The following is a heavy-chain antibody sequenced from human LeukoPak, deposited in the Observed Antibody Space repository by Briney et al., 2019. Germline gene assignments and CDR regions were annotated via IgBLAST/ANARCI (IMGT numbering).Heavy chain of an antibody. CDR3: ARASYYDILNFDY. CDR2: ISGSGAGT. CDR1: GFTFSSYA. D-gene: IGHD3-9*01. V-gene: IGHV3-23*01. Sequence: GGSLRLSCAASGFTFSSYAMSWVRQAPGKGLEWVSAISGSGAGTYYADSVKGRFTISRDNAKNSLYLQMNSLRAEDTAVYYCARASYYDILNFDYWGQGTLVTVSS. J-gene: IGHJ4*02.